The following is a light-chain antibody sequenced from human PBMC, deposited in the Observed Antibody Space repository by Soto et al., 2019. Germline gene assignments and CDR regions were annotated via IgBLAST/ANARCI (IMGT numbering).Light chain of an antibody. CDR3: QQRSNRIT. Sequence: EIVVMQSPGTLSLSPGERATLSCRASQTMTRAYVAWYQQKPGQAPRLLIYDASNRATGIPARFSGSGSGTDFTLTISSLEPEDFAVYYCQQRSNRITFGQGTRLEIK. J-gene: IGKJ5*01. CDR2: DAS. CDR1: QTMTRAY. V-gene: IGKV3-11*01.